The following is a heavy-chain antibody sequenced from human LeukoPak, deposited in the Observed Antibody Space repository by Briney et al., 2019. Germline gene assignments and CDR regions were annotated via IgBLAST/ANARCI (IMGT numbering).Heavy chain of an antibody. J-gene: IGHJ6*03. CDR2: IYTSGST. Sequence: PSETLSLTCTVSGGSISSYYWSWIRQPAGKGLEWIGRIYTSGSTNYNPSLKSRVTMSVDASKNRFSLKLSSVTAADTAVYYCARENIIGGYYYYMDVWGKGTTVTVSS. D-gene: IGHD3-10*01. V-gene: IGHV4-4*07. CDR3: ARENIIGGYYYYMDV. CDR1: GGSISSYY.